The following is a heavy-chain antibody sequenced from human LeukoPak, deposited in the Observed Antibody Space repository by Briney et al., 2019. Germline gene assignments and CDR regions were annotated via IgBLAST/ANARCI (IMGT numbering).Heavy chain of an antibody. CDR3: GVSSVAGYYYYGMDV. D-gene: IGHD6-19*01. CDR1: GGTFTSYA. J-gene: IGHJ6*02. CDR2: IIPILGIA. V-gene: IGHV1-69*04. Sequence: SVKVSCKASGGTFTSYAISWVRQAPGQGLEWMGRIIPILGIANYAQKFQGRVTITADKSTSTAYMELSSLRSEDTAVYYCGVSSVAGYYYYGMDVWGQGTTVTVSS.